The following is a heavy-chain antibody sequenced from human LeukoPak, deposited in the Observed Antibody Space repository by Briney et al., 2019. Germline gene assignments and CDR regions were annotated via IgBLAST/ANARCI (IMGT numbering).Heavy chain of an antibody. Sequence: ASVKVSCKTSGYIFTSYDITWVRQAPGQGLEWMGWISAHNGNTNFAQKFLDRVTMTTDTSTNTAYMELRSLRSDDTAVYYCARETRDCSSGSCYYWFDPWGQGTLVTVSS. CDR1: GYIFTSYD. V-gene: IGHV1-18*01. J-gene: IGHJ5*02. D-gene: IGHD2-2*01. CDR2: ISAHNGNT. CDR3: ARETRDCSSGSCYYWFDP.